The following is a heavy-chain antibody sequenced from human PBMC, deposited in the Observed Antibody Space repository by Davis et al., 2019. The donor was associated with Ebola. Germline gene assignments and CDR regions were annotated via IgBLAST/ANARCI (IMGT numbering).Heavy chain of an antibody. CDR1: GGSISGYD. D-gene: IGHD3-3*01. CDR3: ARGAGDDFWSGYSAFYYYYGMDV. J-gene: IGHJ6*04. Sequence: MPSETLSLTCTVSGGSISGYDWSWIRQPPGKGLEWIGEINHSGSTNYNPSLKSRVTISVDTSKNQFSLKLSSVTAADTAVYYCARGAGDDFWSGYSAFYYYYGMDVWGKGTTVTVSS. V-gene: IGHV4-34*01. CDR2: INHSGST.